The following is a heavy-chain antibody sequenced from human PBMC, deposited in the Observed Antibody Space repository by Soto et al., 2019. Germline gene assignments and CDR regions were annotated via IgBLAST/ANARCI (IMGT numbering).Heavy chain of an antibody. CDR1: GGTFSSYA. J-gene: IGHJ6*02. V-gene: IGHV1-69*05. CDR3: ARLTTGDYDYYYGIDV. CDR2: IIPIFGTA. Sequence: QVQLVQSGAEVKKPGSSVKVSCKASGGTFSSYAISWVRQAPGQGLEWMGGIIPIFGTANYPQKFQARVTQTXXEXTXXAYMGLSSPSSDDTAVYYSARLTTGDYDYYYGIDVSGHGTPGNVS. D-gene: IGHD4-4*01.